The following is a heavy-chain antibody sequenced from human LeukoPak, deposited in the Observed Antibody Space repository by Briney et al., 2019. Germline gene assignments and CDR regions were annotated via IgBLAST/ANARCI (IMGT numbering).Heavy chain of an antibody. D-gene: IGHD3-3*01. CDR2: IYYSGST. J-gene: IGHJ4*02. Sequence: PSETLSLTCTVSGGSISSSSYYWGWIRQPPGKGLEWIGSIYYSGSTYYNPSLKSRVTISVDTSKNQFSLKLSSVTAADTAVYYCALFGVGDYFDYWGQGTLVTVSS. V-gene: IGHV4-39*07. CDR3: ALFGVGDYFDY. CDR1: GGSISSSSYY.